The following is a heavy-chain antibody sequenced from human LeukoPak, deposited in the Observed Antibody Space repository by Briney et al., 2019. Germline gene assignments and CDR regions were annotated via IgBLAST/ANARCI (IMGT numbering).Heavy chain of an antibody. V-gene: IGHV3-43*02. J-gene: IGHJ6*02. CDR3: AKDNHCSSTSCYADYYYYGMDV. CDR2: ISGDGGST. CDR1: GFTLDDYA. D-gene: IGHD2-2*01. Sequence: PGGSLRLSCAASGFTLDDYAMHWVPQAPGKGLEWASLISGDGGSTYYADSVKGRFTISRDNSKNSLYLQMNSLRTEDTALYYCAKDNHCSSTSCYADYYYYGMDVWGQGTTVTVSS.